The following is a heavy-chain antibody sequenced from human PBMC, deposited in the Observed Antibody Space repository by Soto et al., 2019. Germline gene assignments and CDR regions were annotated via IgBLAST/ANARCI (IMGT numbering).Heavy chain of an antibody. CDR1: GGTFSSYA. CDR2: IIPIFGTA. Sequence: SVKVSCKASGGTFSSYAISWVRQAPGQGLEWMGGIIPIFGTANYAQKFQGRVTITADESTSTAYMELSRLRSEDTAVYYCARDLVRIIAAAEYYYYGMDVWGQGTTVTVSS. D-gene: IGHD6-13*01. J-gene: IGHJ6*02. CDR3: ARDLVRIIAAAEYYYYGMDV. V-gene: IGHV1-69*13.